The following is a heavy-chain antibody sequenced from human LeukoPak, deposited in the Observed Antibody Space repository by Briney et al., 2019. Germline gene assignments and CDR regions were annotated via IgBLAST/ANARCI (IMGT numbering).Heavy chain of an antibody. J-gene: IGHJ4*02. V-gene: IGHV3-23*01. CDR2: ISGSGGST. CDR1: GFTFSSYA. Sequence: GGSLRLSCAASGFTFSSYAMSWVRQAPGKGLEWVSAISGSGGSTYYADSVKGRFTISRDNSKNTLYLQMNSLRAEDTAVYYCARDYYDSSGYYYDYWGQGTLVTVSS. D-gene: IGHD3-22*01. CDR3: ARDYYDSSGYYYDY.